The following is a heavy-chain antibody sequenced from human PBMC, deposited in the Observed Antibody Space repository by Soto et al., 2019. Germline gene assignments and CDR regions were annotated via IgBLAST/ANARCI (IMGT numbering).Heavy chain of an antibody. V-gene: IGHV4-30-4*01. J-gene: IGHJ4*02. CDR1: GGSISRGGYY. D-gene: IGHD3-22*01. CDR2: IYYSGST. Sequence: LSLTCSVAGGSISRGGYYRSRIRQPPGKGLEWIGYIYYSGSTYYNPSLKSRVTISVDTSKNQFSLKLSSVTAADTAVYYCARDNSSSFDYWGQGTLVTVPQ. CDR3: ARDNSSSFDY.